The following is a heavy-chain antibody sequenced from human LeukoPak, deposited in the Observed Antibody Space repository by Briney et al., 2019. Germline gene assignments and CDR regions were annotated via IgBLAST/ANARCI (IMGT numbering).Heavy chain of an antibody. CDR3: ARDSAGNDY. Sequence: PGGSLRLSCAASGFTVSSNYMSWVRQAPGKGLEWVSVIYSGGGTDYADSVKGRFTISRDNAKNSLYLQMNSLRAEDTAMYYCARDSAGNDYWGQGTLATVSS. J-gene: IGHJ4*02. CDR1: GFTVSSNY. D-gene: IGHD6-13*01. V-gene: IGHV3-66*01. CDR2: IYSGGGT.